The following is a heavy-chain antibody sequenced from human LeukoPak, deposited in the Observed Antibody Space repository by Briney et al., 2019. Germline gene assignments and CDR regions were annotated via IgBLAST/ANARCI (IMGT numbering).Heavy chain of an antibody. CDR2: ISSSGSSI. J-gene: IGHJ4*02. Sequence: AGGSLRLSCAASGFTFSSYEMNWVRQAPGKGLEWVSYISSSGSSIYYADSVKGRFTISRDNAKNSLYLQMNSLRAEDTAVYYCARMMAGRGFNYWGQGTLLTVSS. CDR1: GFTFSSYE. CDR3: ARMMAGRGFNY. V-gene: IGHV3-48*03. D-gene: IGHD5-24*01.